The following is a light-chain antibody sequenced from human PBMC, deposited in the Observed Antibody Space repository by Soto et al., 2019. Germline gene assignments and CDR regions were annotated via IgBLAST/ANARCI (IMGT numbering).Light chain of an antibody. V-gene: IGKV3-20*01. CDR3: QHYGPSTPYT. CDR1: RSFASSY. Sequence: EIVLTQSPGTLSLSPGERATLSCRASRSFASSYLAWYQRKPGQSPRLLIYAASNRATGIPDRFTGCGSGTDFTLTISRVEPEDCAVYYCQHYGPSTPYTFGQGTKVEIK. J-gene: IGKJ2*01. CDR2: AAS.